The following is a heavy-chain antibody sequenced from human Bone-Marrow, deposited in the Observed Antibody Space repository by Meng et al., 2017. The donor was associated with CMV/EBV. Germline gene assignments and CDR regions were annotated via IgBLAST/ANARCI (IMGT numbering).Heavy chain of an antibody. J-gene: IGHJ5*02. CDR2: IARNGGRI. V-gene: IGHV3-11*04. CDR3: ARDLRFSAWELRWFDP. D-gene: IGHD1-26*01. CDR1: GFIFDDSY. Sequence: GGSLRLSCAASGFIFDDSYMSWIRQAPGRGLEWVSYIARNGGRIHYADSVKGRFTIIRDNAKNSLYLQMDSLRAEDTAVYYCARDLRFSAWELRWFDPWGQGTLVTVSS.